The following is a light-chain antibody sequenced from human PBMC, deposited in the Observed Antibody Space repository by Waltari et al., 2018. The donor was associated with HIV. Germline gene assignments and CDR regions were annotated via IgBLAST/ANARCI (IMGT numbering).Light chain of an antibody. CDR3: MQALQTPLT. CDR2: LGA. J-gene: IGKJ4*01. CDR1: QSHLHSNGYNY. V-gene: IGKV2-28*01. Sequence: DIVLTQSPLYLAVTTGEPASISCRSSQSHLHSNGYNYLDWYLQKPGQSPQLLIFLGANRASGVPDRFSGSGSGTEFILKISRVEAEDVGHYYCMQALQTPLTFGGGTKVEIK.